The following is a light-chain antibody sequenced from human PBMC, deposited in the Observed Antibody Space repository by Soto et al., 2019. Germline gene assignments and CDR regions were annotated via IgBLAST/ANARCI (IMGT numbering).Light chain of an antibody. CDR1: SSDVGGYSY. V-gene: IGLV2-14*01. CDR2: DVS. CDR3: TSYTTSNTRQIV. Sequence: QSALTQPASVSGSPGQAITISCTGTSSDVGGYSYVSWYQQHPGKAPKFMIYDVSNRTSGVSNRFSGSKSGNTASLTISGLQAEDEADYYCTSYTTSNTRQIVFGTGTKVTVL. J-gene: IGLJ1*01.